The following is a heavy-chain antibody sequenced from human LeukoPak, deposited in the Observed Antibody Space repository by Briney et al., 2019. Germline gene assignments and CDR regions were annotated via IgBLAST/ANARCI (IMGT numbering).Heavy chain of an antibody. V-gene: IGHV4-34*01. CDR3: ARGATISETGYFDF. CDR2: IDHRGDT. J-gene: IGHJ4*03. Sequence: PSETLSLTCAVYGVSFSRFYWSWVRQSPGKGLEWVSDIDHRGDTNYNPSVKSRVTVPVDTSKNQFSLKVRSLSAADTAVYYCARGATISETGYFDFWGQGTLVTVSS. CDR1: GVSFSRFY. D-gene: IGHD5-24*01.